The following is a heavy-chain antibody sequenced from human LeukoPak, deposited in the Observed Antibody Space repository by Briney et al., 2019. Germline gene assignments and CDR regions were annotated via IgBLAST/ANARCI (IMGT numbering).Heavy chain of an antibody. J-gene: IGHJ4*02. V-gene: IGHV3-7*01. CDR2: IKQDGSEK. CDR1: GFTFSSYW. Sequence: GGSLRPSCAASGFTFSSYWMSWVRQAPGKGLEWVANIKQDGSEKYYVDSVKGRFTISRDNAKNSLYLQMNSLRAEDTAVYYCARDRGTWNDDGFDYWGQGTLVTVSS. D-gene: IGHD1-1*01. CDR3: ARDRGTWNDDGFDY.